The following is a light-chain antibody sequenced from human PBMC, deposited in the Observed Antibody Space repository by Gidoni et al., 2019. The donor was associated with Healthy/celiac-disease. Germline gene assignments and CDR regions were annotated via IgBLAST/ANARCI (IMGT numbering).Light chain of an antibody. Sequence: DIQMTQSPSSLSASVGDRVTITCQASQDISNYLNWYQQKPGKAPKLLIYDASNLETGVPSRFSGSGSGTDFTFTISSLQPEDIATYYCKQCSSSFGQGTKLEIK. CDR1: QDISNY. CDR3: KQCSSS. CDR2: DAS. J-gene: IGKJ2*04. V-gene: IGKV1-33*01.